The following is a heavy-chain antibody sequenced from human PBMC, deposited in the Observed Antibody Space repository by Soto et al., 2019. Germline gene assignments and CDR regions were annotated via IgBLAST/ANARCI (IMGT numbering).Heavy chain of an antibody. CDR1: GGTFSSYT. CDR3: ARDLYYYDSSGSDNWFDP. J-gene: IGHJ5*02. V-gene: IGHV1-69*04. D-gene: IGHD3-22*01. CDR2: IIPILGIA. Sequence: GASVKVSCKASGGTFSSYTISWVRQAPGQGLEWMGRIIPILGIANYAQKFQGRVTITADKFTSTAYMELSSLRSEDTAVYYCARDLYYYDSSGSDNWFDPWGQGTLVTVS.